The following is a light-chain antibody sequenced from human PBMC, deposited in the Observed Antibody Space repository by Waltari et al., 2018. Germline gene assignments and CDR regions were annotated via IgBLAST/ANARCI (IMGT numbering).Light chain of an antibody. CDR2: DDN. CDR3: SSYTSRNTLL. Sequence: QSALTQPASVSGSPGQSITISCTGTRRDVGPFDYVPWYQQHPNKAPKLLIYDDNNRPSGVSNRFSGSKSGNTASLTISGLQAEDEADYYCSSYTSRNTLLFGGGTKLTAL. J-gene: IGLJ2*01. CDR1: RRDVGPFDY. V-gene: IGLV2-14*03.